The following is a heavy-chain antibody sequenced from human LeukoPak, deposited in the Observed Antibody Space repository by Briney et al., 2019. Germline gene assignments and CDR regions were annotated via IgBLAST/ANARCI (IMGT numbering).Heavy chain of an antibody. CDR2: ISAYNGNT. D-gene: IGHD6-19*01. CDR1: GYTFSNFG. CDR3: ASTPYSSGWYYFDY. J-gene: IGHJ4*02. V-gene: IGHV1-18*01. Sequence: ASVKVSCKTSGYTFSNFGINWVRQAPGQGLEWMGWISAYNGNTNYAQKLQGRVTMTTDTSTSTAYMELRSLRSDDTAVYYCASTPYSSGWYYFDYWGQGTLVTVSS.